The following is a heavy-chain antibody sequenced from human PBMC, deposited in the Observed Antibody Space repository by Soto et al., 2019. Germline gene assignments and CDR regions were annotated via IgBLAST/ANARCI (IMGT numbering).Heavy chain of an antibody. CDR2: INAGNGNT. J-gene: IGHJ5*02. V-gene: IGHV1-3*01. CDR1: GYTFTSYA. Sequence: ASVKVSCKASGYTFTSYAMHWVRQAPGQRLEWMGWINAGNGNTKYSQKFQGRVTITRDTSASTAYMELSSLRSEDTAVYYCARACAGYYDFWSGLFDLWGQGTLVTVSS. CDR3: ARACAGYYDFWSGLFDL. D-gene: IGHD3-3*01.